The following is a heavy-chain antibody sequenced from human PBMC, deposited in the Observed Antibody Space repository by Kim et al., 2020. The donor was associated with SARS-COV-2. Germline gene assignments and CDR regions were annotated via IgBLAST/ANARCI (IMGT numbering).Heavy chain of an antibody. D-gene: IGHD3-22*01. J-gene: IGHJ4*02. CDR2: IIPILGIA. CDR3: ASEIPPPPPYYDSRYAPGY. CDR1: GGTFSSYA. Sequence: SVKVSCKASGGTFSSYAISWVRQAPGQGLEWMGRIIPILGIANYAQKFQGRVTITADKSTSTAYMELSSLRSEDTAVYYCASEIPPPPPYYDSRYAPGYWGQGTLVTVSS. V-gene: IGHV1-69*04.